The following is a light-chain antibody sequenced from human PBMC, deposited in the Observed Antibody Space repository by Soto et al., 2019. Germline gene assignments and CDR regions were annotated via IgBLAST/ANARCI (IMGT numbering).Light chain of an antibody. CDR1: SSNIGSNY. CDR2: RNN. CDR3: AAWDDSLSGRV. J-gene: IGLJ3*02. V-gene: IGLV1-47*01. Sequence: QSVLTQPPSASGTPGQRVTISCSGSSSNIGSNYVYWYQQLPGTAPKLLIYRNNQRPSGVPDRCSGSKSGTSASLAISGLRSEVEADYYCAAWDDSLSGRVFGGGTKLTVL.